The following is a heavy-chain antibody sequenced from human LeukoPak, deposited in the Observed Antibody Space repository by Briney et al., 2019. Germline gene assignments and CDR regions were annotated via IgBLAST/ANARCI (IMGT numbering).Heavy chain of an antibody. CDR3: AKDPYSSSWYWFDP. Sequence: GGSLRLSCAASGFTFSSYAMSWVRQAPGKGLGWVSAISGSGGSTYYADSVKGRFTISRDNSKNTLYLQMNSLRAEDTAVYYCAKDPYSSSWYWFDPWGQGTLVTVSS. J-gene: IGHJ5*02. CDR2: ISGSGGST. CDR1: GFTFSSYA. V-gene: IGHV3-23*01. D-gene: IGHD6-13*01.